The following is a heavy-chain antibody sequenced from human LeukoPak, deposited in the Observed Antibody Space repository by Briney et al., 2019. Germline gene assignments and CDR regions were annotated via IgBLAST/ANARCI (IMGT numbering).Heavy chain of an antibody. CDR3: ARDISDTSVLDY. D-gene: IGHD3-22*01. Sequence: GGSLRLSCAASGLTFSSYSKKCVRQAPGKGLEWVSSISSGSSYIYYADSVKGRFTISRENAKNSLYLQINSLRAADTAEYYWARDISDTSVLDYWGQGTLVTVSS. CDR2: ISSGSSYI. V-gene: IGHV3-21*01. J-gene: IGHJ4*02. CDR1: GLTFSSYS.